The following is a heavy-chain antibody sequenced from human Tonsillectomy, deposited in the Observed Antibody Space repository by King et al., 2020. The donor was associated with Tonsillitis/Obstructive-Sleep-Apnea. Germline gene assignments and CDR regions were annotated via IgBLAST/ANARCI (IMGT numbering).Heavy chain of an antibody. CDR2: ISEDGNKK. V-gene: IGHV3-30*04. J-gene: IGHJ4*02. D-gene: IGHD6-13*01. Sequence: VQLVESGGGVVQPGRSLRLSCEASGFTFSAYTVHWVRQAPGKGLEWVAVISEDGNKKDYVDSVKGRFTISRDISKNTLYLEMNSLRPEDTAMYYCARGGTQQLVYRYYYFDYWGQGTLVTVSS. CDR3: ARGGTQQLVYRYYYFDY. CDR1: GFTFSAYT.